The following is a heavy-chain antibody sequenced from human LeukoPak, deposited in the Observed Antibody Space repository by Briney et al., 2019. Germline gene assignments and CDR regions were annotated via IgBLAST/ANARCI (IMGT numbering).Heavy chain of an antibody. Sequence: GGSLRLSCAASGFTFSSYSMNWVRQAPGKGLVWVSRINSDGSSTSYADSVKGRFTISRDNAKNTLYLQMNSLRAEDTAVYYCARASGYCSSTSCTYYYGMDVWGQGTTVTVSS. CDR1: GFTFSSYS. V-gene: IGHV3-74*01. CDR3: ARASGYCSSTSCTYYYGMDV. CDR2: INSDGSST. D-gene: IGHD2-2*01. J-gene: IGHJ6*02.